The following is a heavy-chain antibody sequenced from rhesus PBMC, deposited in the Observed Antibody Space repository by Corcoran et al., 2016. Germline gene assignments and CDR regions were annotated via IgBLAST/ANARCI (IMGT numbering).Heavy chain of an antibody. CDR1: GFTFGSYA. J-gene: IGHJ4*01. D-gene: IGHD3-34*01. CDR3: ARGQVTLDY. CDR2: IIPVVSRK. V-gene: IGHV1-198*02. Sequence: QVQLVQSGAEVKKPGALVKGSCKASGFTFGSYAISWVRQVPGQGLEWMGVIIPVVSRKTSAKKFQGRVTITADTSTSTAYLELSSLRSEDTAVYYCARGQVTLDYWGQGVLVTVSS.